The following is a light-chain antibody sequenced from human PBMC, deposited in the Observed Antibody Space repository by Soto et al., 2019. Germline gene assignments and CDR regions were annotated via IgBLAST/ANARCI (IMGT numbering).Light chain of an antibody. CDR1: SSNFGAGYD. CDR2: ANS. Sequence: QSVLTQPPSVSGAPGQRITISCTGSSSNFGAGYDVHWYQQLPGTAPNLLIYANSNRPSGVPDRFSGSKSGTSASLAITGLQAEDEADYYCQSYDSSLSGSLVFGGGTKLTVL. J-gene: IGLJ2*01. V-gene: IGLV1-40*01. CDR3: QSYDSSLSGSLV.